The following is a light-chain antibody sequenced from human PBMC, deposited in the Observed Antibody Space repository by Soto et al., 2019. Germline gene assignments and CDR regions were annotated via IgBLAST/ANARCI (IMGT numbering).Light chain of an antibody. CDR3: QYYGGSFT. CDR2: GAS. CDR1: QSVSSN. J-gene: IGKJ5*01. Sequence: EIVMTQSPATLSVSPGARAPLSCRASQSVSSNLAWYQQNPGQAPRLLIYGASTRATGIPARFSGSGSGTDFTLTISRLEPEDFAVYFCQYYGGSFTFGPGTRLEI. V-gene: IGKV3-15*01.